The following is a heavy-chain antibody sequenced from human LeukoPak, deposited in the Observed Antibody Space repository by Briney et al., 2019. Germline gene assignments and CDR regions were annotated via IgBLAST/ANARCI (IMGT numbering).Heavy chain of an antibody. J-gene: IGHJ6*04. V-gene: IGHV3-48*01. CDR3: ARDRARSGPQGRDV. CDR2: ISGGSSTI. CDR1: GFTFISYN. Sequence: GGSLRLSCAASGFTFISYNMNWVRQAPGMGLEWVSYISGGSSTIYYADSVKGRFTISRDNAKNSLFLQMNSLRAEDTAVYYCARDRARSGPQGRDVWGKGITVTVSS. D-gene: IGHD1-14*01.